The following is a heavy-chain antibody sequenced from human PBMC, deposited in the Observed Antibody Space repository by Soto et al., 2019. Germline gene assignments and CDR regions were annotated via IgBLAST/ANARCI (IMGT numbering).Heavy chain of an antibody. CDR1: GFTFSSYA. J-gene: IGHJ6*02. CDR2: ISGSGGST. D-gene: IGHD5-18*01. V-gene: IGHV3-23*01. CDR3: AKEGGYGYMNYYYGMDG. Sequence: EVQLLESGGGLVQPGGSLRLSCAASGFTFSSYAMSWVRQAPGKGLEWVSAISGSGGSTYYADSVKGRFTISRDNSKNTLYLQMNSLRAEDTAVYYCAKEGGYGYMNYYYGMDGWGQGTTVTVSS.